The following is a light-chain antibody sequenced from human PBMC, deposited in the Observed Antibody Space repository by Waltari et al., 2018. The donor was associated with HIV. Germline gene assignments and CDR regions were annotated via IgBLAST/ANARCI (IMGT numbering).Light chain of an antibody. V-gene: IGKV3-11*01. Sequence: EIVLTQSPATLSLSPGERATLSCRASQSVSTYLAWYQQKPGQAPRPLIYDASNRATGIPARFSGSGSETDFTLLSSSLEPEDFAVYYCQQGNSWPSITFGQGTRLDIK. CDR2: DAS. CDR3: QQGNSWPSIT. CDR1: QSVSTY. J-gene: IGKJ5*01.